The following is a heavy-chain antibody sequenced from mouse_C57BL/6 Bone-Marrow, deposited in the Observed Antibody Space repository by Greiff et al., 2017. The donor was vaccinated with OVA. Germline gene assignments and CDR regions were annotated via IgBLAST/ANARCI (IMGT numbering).Heavy chain of an antibody. CDR2: IDPSDSYT. J-gene: IGHJ3*01. CDR3: ARKEGWLFAD. Sequence: QVQLQQPGAELVMPGASVKLSCKASGYTFTSYWMHWVKQRPGQGLEWIGEIDPSDSYTNYNQKFKGKSTLTVDKSSSTAYMQLSSLTSEDSAVYYCARKEGWLFADWGQGTLVTVSA. CDR1: GYTFTSYW. D-gene: IGHD2-3*01. V-gene: IGHV1-69*01.